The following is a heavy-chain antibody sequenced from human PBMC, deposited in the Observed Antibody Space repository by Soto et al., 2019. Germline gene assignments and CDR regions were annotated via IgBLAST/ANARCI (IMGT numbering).Heavy chain of an antibody. D-gene: IGHD6-6*01. V-gene: IGHV3-11*01. CDR2: ISSSGSTI. J-gene: IGHJ6*02. Sequence: PGGSLRLSCAASGSTFSDYYMSWIRQAPGKGLEWVSYISSSGSTIYYADSVKGRFTISRDNAKNSLYLQMNSLRAEDTAVYYCAREHSSSGYYYYGMDVWGQGTTVTVSS. CDR1: GSTFSDYY. CDR3: AREHSSSGYYYYGMDV.